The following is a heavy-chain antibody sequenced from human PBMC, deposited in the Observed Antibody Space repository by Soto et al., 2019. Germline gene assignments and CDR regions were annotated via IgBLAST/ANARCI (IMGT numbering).Heavy chain of an antibody. CDR1: GFTFTTYA. Sequence: RLSCAASGFTFTTYAMTWVRQAPGKGLEWVSTVSGSGGNRHYADSVKGRFTISRDNSKNRLYLQMNSLRAEDTAVYYCAKQDYGDVDHWGQGTLVTVSS. CDR3: AKQDYGDVDH. V-gene: IGHV3-23*01. J-gene: IGHJ4*02. CDR2: VSGSGGNR. D-gene: IGHD4-17*01.